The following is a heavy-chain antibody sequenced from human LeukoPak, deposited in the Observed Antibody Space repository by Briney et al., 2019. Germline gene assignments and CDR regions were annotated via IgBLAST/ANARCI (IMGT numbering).Heavy chain of an antibody. Sequence: PSETLSLTCTVSGGSISSGGYYWSWIRQPPGKGLEWIGYIYHSGSTYYNPSLKSRVTISVDRSKNQFSLKLSSVTAADTAVYYCARSLYNYGRDYWGQGTLVTVSS. J-gene: IGHJ4*02. CDR3: ARSLYNYGRDY. CDR2: IYHSGST. D-gene: IGHD3-22*01. CDR1: GGSISSGGYY. V-gene: IGHV4-30-2*01.